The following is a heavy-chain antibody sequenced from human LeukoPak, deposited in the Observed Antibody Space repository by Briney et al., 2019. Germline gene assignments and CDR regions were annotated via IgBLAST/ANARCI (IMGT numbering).Heavy chain of an antibody. Sequence: SETLSLTCTVSGDSITGYYWGWIRQPPGKGLEWIGRIYTSGSTNYNPSLKSRVTISGDTSRNQFSLRLSSVTAADTAVYYCARASYSYDINGWVPFDYWGQGTLVTVSS. CDR1: GDSITGYY. V-gene: IGHV4-4*07. CDR2: IYTSGST. CDR3: ARASYSYDINGWVPFDY. D-gene: IGHD3-22*01. J-gene: IGHJ4*02.